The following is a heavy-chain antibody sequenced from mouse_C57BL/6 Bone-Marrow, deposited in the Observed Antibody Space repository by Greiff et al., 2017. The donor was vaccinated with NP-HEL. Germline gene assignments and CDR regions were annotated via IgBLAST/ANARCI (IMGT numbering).Heavy chain of an antibody. CDR3: ASPPYYYGSSSFAY. V-gene: IGHV1-81*01. Sequence: VQLQQSGAELARPGASVKLSCKASGYTFTSSGISWVKQRTGQGLEWIGEIYPRSGNTYYNEKFKGKATLTADKSSSTAYMELRSLTSEDSAVYFCASPPYYYGSSSFAYWGQGTLVTVSA. J-gene: IGHJ3*01. CDR2: IYPRSGNT. D-gene: IGHD1-1*01. CDR1: GYTFTSSG.